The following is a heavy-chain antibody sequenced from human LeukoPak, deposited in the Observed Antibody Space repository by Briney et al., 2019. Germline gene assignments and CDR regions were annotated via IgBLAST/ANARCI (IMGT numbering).Heavy chain of an antibody. D-gene: IGHD3-22*01. V-gene: IGHV3-20*04. CDR2: INWNGDRI. Sequence: GGSLRLSCAASGFTFSTNGMHWVRQAPGKGLEWVSGINWNGDRIDYADSVKGRFTISRDNAKNSLYLQMNSLRAEDTALYYCARSGFHYDGSGYYYVYWGQGTLVIVSS. CDR3: ARSGFHYDGSGYYYVY. CDR1: GFTFSTNG. J-gene: IGHJ4*02.